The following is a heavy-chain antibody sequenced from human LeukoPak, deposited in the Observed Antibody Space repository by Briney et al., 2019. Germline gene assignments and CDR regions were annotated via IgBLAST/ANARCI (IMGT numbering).Heavy chain of an antibody. J-gene: IGHJ3*02. Sequence: GGPLRLSCVASGFTFSDYYMSWIRQAPGKGLECVSYISSSGGTIYYADSVKGRFTISRDNAKNSLYLQMNSLRAEDTAVYYCARDREPTDAFDIWGQGTMVTVPS. D-gene: IGHD1-26*01. V-gene: IGHV3-11*01. CDR1: GFTFSDYY. CDR3: ARDREPTDAFDI. CDR2: ISSSGGTI.